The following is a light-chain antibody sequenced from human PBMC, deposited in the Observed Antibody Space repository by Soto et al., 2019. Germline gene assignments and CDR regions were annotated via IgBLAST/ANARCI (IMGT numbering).Light chain of an antibody. V-gene: IGLV2-8*01. J-gene: IGLJ2*01. Sequence: QSVLTQPPSASGSPRQSVTISCTGTSSDVGDYKFVSWYQQHPGKAPKLLIYEVSRRPSGAPDRFSGSRSGNTASLTVSGLQAEDEADYYCSSYAGNNNVVFGGGTKLTVL. CDR2: EVS. CDR3: SSYAGNNNVV. CDR1: SSDVGDYKF.